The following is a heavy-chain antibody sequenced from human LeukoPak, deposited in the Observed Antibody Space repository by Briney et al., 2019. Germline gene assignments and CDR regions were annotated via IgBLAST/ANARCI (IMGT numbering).Heavy chain of an antibody. D-gene: IGHD6-6*01. CDR3: ARYIPARPGFDY. CDR1: GGSISGYY. J-gene: IGHJ4*02. V-gene: IGHV4-4*07. CDR2: IYTSGST. Sequence: PSETLSLTCTVSGGSISGYYWSWIRQPAGKGLEWIGRIYTSGSTNYNPSLKSRVTMSVDTSKNQFSLKLSSMTVADTAVYYCARYIPARPGFDYWGQGTLVTVSS.